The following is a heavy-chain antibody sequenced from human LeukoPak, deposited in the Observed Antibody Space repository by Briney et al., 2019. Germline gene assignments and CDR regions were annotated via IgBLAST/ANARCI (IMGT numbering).Heavy chain of an antibody. CDR3: ARVEGCSGGSCYSFDY. CDR1: GYTFTGYY. J-gene: IGHJ4*02. Sequence: ASVKVSCKASGYTFTGYYMHWVRQAPGQGLEWMGRVKPNSGGTNYAQKFQGRVTMTRDTSISTAYMELSRLRSDDTAVYYCARVEGCSGGSCYSFDYWGQGTLVTVSS. D-gene: IGHD2-15*01. CDR2: VKPNSGGT. V-gene: IGHV1-2*06.